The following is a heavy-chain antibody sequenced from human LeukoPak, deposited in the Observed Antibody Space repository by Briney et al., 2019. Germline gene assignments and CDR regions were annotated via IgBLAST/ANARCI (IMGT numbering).Heavy chain of an antibody. CDR3: ARVREDPWNSAPHAFDI. Sequence: SETLSLTCTVSGGSIGSSSYYWGWIRQPPGKGLAWIGSIYYSGSTYYNPSLKSRVTISVDTSKNQFSLKLSSVTAADTAVYYCARVREDPWNSAPHAFDIWGQGTLVTVSS. J-gene: IGHJ4*02. V-gene: IGHV4-39*07. CDR2: IYYSGST. CDR1: GGSIGSSSYY. D-gene: IGHD1-1*01.